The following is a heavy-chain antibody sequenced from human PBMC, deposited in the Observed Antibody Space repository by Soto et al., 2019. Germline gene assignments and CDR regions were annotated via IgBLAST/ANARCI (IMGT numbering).Heavy chain of an antibody. CDR1: GFTFSTYA. J-gene: IGHJ3*01. CDR2: IAGVDI. Sequence: GGSLRLSCAASGFTFSTYAMSWVRQAPGKGLEWVSTIAGVDIFYADSVQGRFTISIDNSKNLLFLQMNSLTADDTATYYCAKDHFKGNGIYDGFHVRGQGTTVTVSS. D-gene: IGHD1-20*01. V-gene: IGHV3-23*01. CDR3: AKDHFKGNGIYDGFHV.